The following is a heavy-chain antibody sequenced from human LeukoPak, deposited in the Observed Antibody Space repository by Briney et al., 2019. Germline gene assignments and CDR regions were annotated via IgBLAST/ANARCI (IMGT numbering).Heavy chain of an antibody. V-gene: IGHV1-46*01. CDR1: GYTFPSYY. CDR2: INPSGGST. CDR3: ARGGIAAAGIPLNWFDP. Sequence: GASVKVSCKASGYTFPSYYMHWVRQAPGKGLEWMGIINPSGGSTSYAQKFQGRVTMTRDTSTSTVYMELSSLRSEDTAVYYCARGGIAAAGIPLNWFDPWGQGTLVTVSS. D-gene: IGHD6-13*01. J-gene: IGHJ5*02.